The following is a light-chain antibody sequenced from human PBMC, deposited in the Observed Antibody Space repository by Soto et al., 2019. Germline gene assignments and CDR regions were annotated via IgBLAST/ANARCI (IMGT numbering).Light chain of an antibody. CDR2: GAS. Sequence: EIVLTQSPDTLSLFPGERATLSCRASQSVSSTYLAWYQQKLGQAPRLLIFGASSRATGIPDRFSGSGSGTDSTLTISRLEPEDFAVYYCQHYGSSRWTFGQGTKVDVK. CDR1: QSVSSTY. V-gene: IGKV3-20*01. J-gene: IGKJ1*01. CDR3: QHYGSSRWT.